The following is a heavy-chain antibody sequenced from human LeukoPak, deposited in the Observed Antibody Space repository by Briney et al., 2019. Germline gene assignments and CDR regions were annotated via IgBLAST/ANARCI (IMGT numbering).Heavy chain of an antibody. V-gene: IGHV3-7*01. D-gene: IGHD3-9*01. Sequence: GGSLRLSCEASGFSISTHWMTWVRQAPGKGLEWVATIKQDGTEKYYVVSVKGRLSVSRDNAKNSLYLQMNSLRLEDTAVYYCARVGRLGISQYMDVWGKGTTVTVSS. J-gene: IGHJ6*03. CDR1: GFSISTHW. CDR3: ARVGRLGISQYMDV. CDR2: IKQDGTEK.